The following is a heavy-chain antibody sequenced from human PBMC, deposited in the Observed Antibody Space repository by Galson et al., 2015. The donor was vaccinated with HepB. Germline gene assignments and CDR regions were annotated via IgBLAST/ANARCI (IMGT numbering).Heavy chain of an antibody. D-gene: IGHD6-19*01. CDR3: ARAILSLRIAVAGPVYGMDV. CDR1: GFTVSSNY. Sequence: SLRLSCAASGFTVSSNYMSWGRQAPGKGLEWVSVIYSGGSTYYADSVRGRFTIYRDKSKNTLYLQMNSLRAEDTAVYYCARAILSLRIAVAGPVYGMDVWGQGTTVTVAS. V-gene: IGHV3-66*01. J-gene: IGHJ6*02. CDR2: IYSGGST.